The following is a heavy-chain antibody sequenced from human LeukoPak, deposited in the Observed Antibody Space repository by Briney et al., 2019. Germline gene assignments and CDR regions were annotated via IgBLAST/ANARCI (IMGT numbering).Heavy chain of an antibody. V-gene: IGHV3-30*04. Sequence: GGSLRLSCAASGFVFSSYSIHWVRQAPGEGLEWVSSISYDGNEKYYSVSVKGRFTISRDNSKNTVYLQMNSLRVEDTAVYYCARRMTTVIMAGGSFDYWGQGALVIVSS. CDR2: ISYDGNEK. CDR1: GFVFSSYS. D-gene: IGHD4-23*01. CDR3: ARRMTTVIMAGGSFDY. J-gene: IGHJ4*02.